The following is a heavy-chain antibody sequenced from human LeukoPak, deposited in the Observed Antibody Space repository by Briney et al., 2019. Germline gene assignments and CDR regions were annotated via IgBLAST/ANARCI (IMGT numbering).Heavy chain of an antibody. CDR3: ARDSSDHYYYYMDV. J-gene: IGHJ6*03. D-gene: IGHD2-21*02. Sequence: ASVKVSCKASGYTFTGYYMHWVRQAPGQGLEWMGWINPNSGGTNYAQKFQGRVTMTRDTSISTAYMELSRLRSDDTAVYYCARDSSDHYYYYMDVWGKGTTVTVSS. CDR1: GYTFTGYY. CDR2: INPNSGGT. V-gene: IGHV1-2*02.